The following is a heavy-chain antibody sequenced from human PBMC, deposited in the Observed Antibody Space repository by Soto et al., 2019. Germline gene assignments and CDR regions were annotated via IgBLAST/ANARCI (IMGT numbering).Heavy chain of an antibody. V-gene: IGHV3-23*01. CDR2: ISGSGGST. J-gene: IGHJ3*02. Sequence: GGSLRLSCAASGFTFSSYAMSWVRQAPGKGLEWVSAISGSGGSTYYADSVKGRFTISRDNSKNTLYLQMNSLRAEDTAVYYCAKDRGIGYCSSTSCYEYDAFDIWGQGTMVTVSS. CDR1: GFTFSSYA. CDR3: AKDRGIGYCSSTSCYEYDAFDI. D-gene: IGHD2-2*01.